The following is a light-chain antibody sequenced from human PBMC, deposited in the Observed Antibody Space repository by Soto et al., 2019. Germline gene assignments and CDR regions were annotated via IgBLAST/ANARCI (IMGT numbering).Light chain of an antibody. J-gene: IGKJ1*01. CDR2: AAS. CDR3: QQLNSYPWT. V-gene: IGKV1-9*01. CDR1: QSISSY. Sequence: DIQLTQSPSFLSASVGDRVTITCRASQSISSYLAWYQQKPGKAPKLLIYAASTLQSGVPSRLSGSGSGTEFTLTISSLQPEDFATYFCQQLNSYPWTFGQGTKVEIK.